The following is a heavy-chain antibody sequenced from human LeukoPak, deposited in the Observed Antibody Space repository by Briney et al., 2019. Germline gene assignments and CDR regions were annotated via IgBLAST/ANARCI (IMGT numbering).Heavy chain of an antibody. V-gene: IGHV4-34*01. Sequence: SETLPLTCAVYGGSFSGYYWSWIRQPPGKGLAWIGEINHSGSTNYYPSLKSRVTISVDTSKNQFSLKLSSVTAADTAVYYCARGPYAYCGGDCYPDYWGQGSLVTVSS. CDR2: INHSGST. D-gene: IGHD2-21*02. J-gene: IGHJ4*02. CDR1: GGSFSGYY. CDR3: ARGPYAYCGGDCYPDY.